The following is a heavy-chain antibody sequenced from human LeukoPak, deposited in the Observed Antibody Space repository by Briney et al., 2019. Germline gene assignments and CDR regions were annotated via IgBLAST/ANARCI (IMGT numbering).Heavy chain of an antibody. V-gene: IGHV3-74*01. CDR3: TRDLGTNTHFDY. CDR2: INSDESLT. J-gene: IGHJ4*02. Sequence: QPGGSLRLSCAASGFTFSSYWMHGLRQAPEKALVWVSRINSDESLTRYADSVKGRFTISRDHAKNPLYLQMNGLRAEDTAVYYCTRDLGTNTHFDYWGQGTVVSVSS. CDR1: GFTFSSYW. D-gene: IGHD3-16*01.